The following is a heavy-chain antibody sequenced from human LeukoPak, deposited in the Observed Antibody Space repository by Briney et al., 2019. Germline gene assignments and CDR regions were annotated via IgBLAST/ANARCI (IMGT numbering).Heavy chain of an antibody. CDR3: ARDRVGGIIVATYYFDY. Sequence: GRSLRLSCAASGFTFSSYGMHWVRQAPGKGLEWVAVIWYDGSNKYYADSVKGRFTISRDNSKNTLYLQMNSLRAEDTAVYYCARDRVGGIIVATYYFDYWGQGTLVTVSS. V-gene: IGHV3-33*01. CDR1: GFTFSSYG. D-gene: IGHD5-12*01. CDR2: IWYDGSNK. J-gene: IGHJ4*02.